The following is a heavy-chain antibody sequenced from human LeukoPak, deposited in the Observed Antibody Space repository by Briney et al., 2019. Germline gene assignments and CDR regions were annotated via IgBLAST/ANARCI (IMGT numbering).Heavy chain of an antibody. V-gene: IGHV3-30*18. CDR2: ISYDGSNK. J-gene: IGHJ4*02. CDR3: AKLYYYDSSGPYFDY. D-gene: IGHD3-22*01. CDR1: GFTFSSYW. Sequence: GGSLRLSCAASGFTFSSYWMSWVRQAPGKGLEWVAVISYDGSNKYYADSVKGRFTISRDNSKNTLYLQMNSLRAEDTAVYYCAKLYYYDSSGPYFDYWGRGTLVTVSS.